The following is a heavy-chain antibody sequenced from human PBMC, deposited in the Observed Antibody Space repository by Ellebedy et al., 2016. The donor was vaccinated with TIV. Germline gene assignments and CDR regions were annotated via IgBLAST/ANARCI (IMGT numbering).Heavy chain of an antibody. CDR1: GFTLIEYG. D-gene: IGHD2/OR15-2a*01. J-gene: IGHJ4*02. Sequence: ASVKVSYXASGFTLIEYGIHWVRQAPGQGLEWVGRIHPKTGDTYYAQKFQGRVTMTRDTSISTVYMELSSLTSDDTAVYYCARDFYGTYEYWGQGTLVTVSS. V-gene: IGHV1-2*02. CDR3: ARDFYGTYEY. CDR2: IHPKTGDT.